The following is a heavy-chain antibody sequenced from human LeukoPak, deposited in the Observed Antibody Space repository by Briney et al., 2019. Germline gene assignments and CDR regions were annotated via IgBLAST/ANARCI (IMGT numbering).Heavy chain of an antibody. Sequence: SVKVSCKASGGTFSSYAISWVRQAPGQGLEWMGRIIPILGIANYAQKFQGRVTITADKSTSTAYMELSSLRSEDTAVYYCATTPSTDCSSTSCYGFDYWGQGTLVTDSS. CDR1: GGTFSSYA. J-gene: IGHJ4*02. V-gene: IGHV1-69*04. D-gene: IGHD2-2*01. CDR3: ATTPSTDCSSTSCYGFDY. CDR2: IIPILGIA.